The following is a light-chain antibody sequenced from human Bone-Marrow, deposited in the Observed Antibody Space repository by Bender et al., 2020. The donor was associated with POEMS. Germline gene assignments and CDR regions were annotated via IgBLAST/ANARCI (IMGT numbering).Light chain of an antibody. V-gene: IGLV2-23*02. J-gene: IGLJ3*02. Sequence: QSALTQPASVSGSPGQSITISCTGTSSDVGSYNLVSWYQQHPGKAPKLMIYEVNNRPSGVPDRFSGSKSGNTASLTISGLQADDEADYYCCSYAGHNTWVFGGGTKLTVL. CDR2: EVN. CDR1: SSDVGSYNL. CDR3: CSYAGHNTWV.